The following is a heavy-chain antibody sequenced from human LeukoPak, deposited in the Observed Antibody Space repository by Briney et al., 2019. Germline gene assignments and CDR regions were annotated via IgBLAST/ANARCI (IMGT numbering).Heavy chain of an antibody. Sequence: PLASVKVSCKASGYTFTSYYMHWVRQAPGQGLEWMGIINPSGGSTSYAQKFQGRVTITTDESTSTAYMELSSLRSEDTAVYYCARDARGGYSNSLDYWGQGTLVTVSS. CDR1: GYTFTSYY. V-gene: IGHV1-46*01. CDR2: INPSGGST. CDR3: ARDARGGYSNSLDY. D-gene: IGHD4-11*01. J-gene: IGHJ4*02.